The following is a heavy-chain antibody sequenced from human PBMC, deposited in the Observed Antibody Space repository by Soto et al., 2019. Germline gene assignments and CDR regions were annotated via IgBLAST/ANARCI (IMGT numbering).Heavy chain of an antibody. D-gene: IGHD2-15*01. Sequence: PSETLSLTCTVSGGSISSGDYYWSWIRQPPGKGLEWIGYIYYSGSTYYNPSLKSRVTISVDTSKNQFSLKLSSVTAADTAVYYCARVDYCSGGSCYSVEDYYFDYWGQGTLVTVSS. CDR3: ARVDYCSGGSCYSVEDYYFDY. CDR1: GGSISSGDYY. CDR2: IYYSGST. J-gene: IGHJ4*02. V-gene: IGHV4-30-4*01.